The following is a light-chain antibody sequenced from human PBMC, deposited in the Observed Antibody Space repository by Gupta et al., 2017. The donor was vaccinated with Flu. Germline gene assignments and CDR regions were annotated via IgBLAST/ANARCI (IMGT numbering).Light chain of an antibody. CDR1: HGISNY. J-gene: IGKJ4*01. Sequence: DIQMTQSPSSLSTSVGGRVTITCQASHGISNYLNWHQQRRGKAPKLLIYDATKVETGVPSRFSGSGAGTDFIFTITDLPPEDVATYYCQQDDALPLTFGGGTRLEIK. CDR3: QQDDALPLT. V-gene: IGKV1-33*01. CDR2: DAT.